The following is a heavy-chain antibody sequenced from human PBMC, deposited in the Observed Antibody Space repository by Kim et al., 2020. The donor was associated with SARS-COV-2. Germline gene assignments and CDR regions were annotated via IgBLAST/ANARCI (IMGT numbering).Heavy chain of an antibody. V-gene: IGHV4-39*01. Sequence: SETLSLTCTVSGGSISSSSYYWGWNRQPPGKGLEWIGSSYYSGSTYYNSSLKSRVTISVDTSKNQFSLKLSSVTAAATAVYYCPIHGVVVVAATPWNWF. CDR3: PIHGVVVVAATPWNWF. CDR1: GGSISSSSYY. CDR2: SYYSGST. D-gene: IGHD2-15*01. J-gene: IGHJ5*01.